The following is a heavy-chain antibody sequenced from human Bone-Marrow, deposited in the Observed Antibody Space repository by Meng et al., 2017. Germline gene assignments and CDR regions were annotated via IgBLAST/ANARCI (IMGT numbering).Heavy chain of an antibody. V-gene: IGHV1-2*06. CDR2: INPNSGGT. CDR1: GYTLTELS. Sequence: ASVKVSCKVSGYTLTELSMHWVRQAPGQGLEWMGRINPNSGGTNYAQKFQGRVTMTRDTSISTAYMELSRLRSDDTAVYYCARVCYSSGWYDARPFDYWGQGTLVTVSS. D-gene: IGHD6-19*01. CDR3: ARVCYSSGWYDARPFDY. J-gene: IGHJ4*02.